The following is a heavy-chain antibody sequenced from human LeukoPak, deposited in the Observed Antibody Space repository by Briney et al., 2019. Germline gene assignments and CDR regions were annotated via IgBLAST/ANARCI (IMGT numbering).Heavy chain of an antibody. V-gene: IGHV3-23*01. J-gene: IGHJ6*03. D-gene: IGHD2-15*01. CDR2: ISSTGGTA. Sequence: GGSLRLSCAASGFTFSSFGMSWVRQAPGKGLEWVSAISSTGGTAYYADSVKGRFTISRDNSKNTLYLQMNSLRAKDTAIYYCAKNGDRGAYCSGGSCYPYYYYNMDVWDKGTTVTISS. CDR3: AKNGDRGAYCSGGSCYPYYYYNMDV. CDR1: GFTFSSFG.